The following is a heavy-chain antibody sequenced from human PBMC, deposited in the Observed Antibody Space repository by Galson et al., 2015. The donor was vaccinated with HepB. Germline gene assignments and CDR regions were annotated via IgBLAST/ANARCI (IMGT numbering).Heavy chain of an antibody. Sequence: SLRLSCAASGFTFSSYAMSWVRQAPGEGLEWVSAISGSGGSTYYADSVKGRFTISRDNSKNTLYLQMNSLRAEDTAVYYCAKDSTAKNYYGSGSYYQPRKQRFAPVDYWGQGTLVTVSS. V-gene: IGHV3-23*01. CDR1: GFTFSSYA. CDR2: ISGSGGST. J-gene: IGHJ4*02. CDR3: AKDSTAKNYYGSGSYYQPRKQRFAPVDY. D-gene: IGHD3-10*01.